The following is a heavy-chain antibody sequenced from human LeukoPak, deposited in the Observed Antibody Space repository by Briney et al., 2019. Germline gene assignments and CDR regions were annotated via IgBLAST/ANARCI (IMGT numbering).Heavy chain of an antibody. CDR1: GFTFSRYV. V-gene: IGHV3-30-3*01. J-gene: IGHJ4*02. D-gene: IGHD6-13*01. CDR2: ISYDGSNK. Sequence: GGSLRLSCATSGFTFSRYVIHWVRQAPGKGLEWVAVISYDGSNKYYADSVKGRFTISRDNSKNTLYLQMNSLRAEDTAVYYCSLMGAAAGTDYWGQGTLVTVSS. CDR3: SLMGAAAGTDY.